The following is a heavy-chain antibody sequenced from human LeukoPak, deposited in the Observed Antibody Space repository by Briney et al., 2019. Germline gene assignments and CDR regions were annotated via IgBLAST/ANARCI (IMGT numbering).Heavy chain of an antibody. V-gene: IGHV1-24*01. CDR3: ATEASYYQDKYHYAMDV. CDR2: IDPEDGET. J-gene: IGHJ6*02. Sequence: ASVKVSCKVSGYSLTELSMHWVRQAPGKGLEWMAGIDPEDGETIYAQKFQGRVTMTEDTSTDTAYMELASLRSEDTAVYYCATEASYYQDKYHYAMDVWGQGTTVTVSS. CDR1: GYSLTELS. D-gene: IGHD3-10*01.